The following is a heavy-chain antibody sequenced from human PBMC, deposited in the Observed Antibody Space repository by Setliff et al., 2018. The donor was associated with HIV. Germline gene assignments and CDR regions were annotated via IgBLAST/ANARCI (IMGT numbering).Heavy chain of an antibody. CDR3: ARRRDFDY. CDR2: IYHSGST. CDR1: GYSISSGYY. V-gene: IGHV4-38-2*01. J-gene: IGHJ4*02. Sequence: SETLSLTCAVSGYSISSGYYWGWIRQPPGKGLEWIGSIYHSGSTYYNPSLKSRVTISVDTPKNQFSLKLSSVTAADTAVYYCARRRDFDYWGQGTLVTVSS.